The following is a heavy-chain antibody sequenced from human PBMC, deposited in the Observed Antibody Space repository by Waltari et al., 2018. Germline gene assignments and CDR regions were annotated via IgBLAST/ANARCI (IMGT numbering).Heavy chain of an antibody. CDR1: GYSIDSGYY. CDR2: ISHNGNT. V-gene: IGHV4-38-2*01. Sequence: QVQLQESGPGLVKPSETVSLTCVVSGYSIDSGYYWAWVRQSPGKGLEWIGSISHNGNTYYNPSLMSRLTITADTSKNQFSLKLTSLTAAETAVYYFARSSAVRFDFWGRGALVTVSA. J-gene: IGHJ4*02. CDR3: ARSSAVRFDF.